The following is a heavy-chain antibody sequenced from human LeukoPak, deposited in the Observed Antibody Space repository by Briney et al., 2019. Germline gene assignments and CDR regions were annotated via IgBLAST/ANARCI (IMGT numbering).Heavy chain of an antibody. Sequence: GGSLRLSCAASGFTFSSYATSWVRQAPGKGLEWVSAISGSGGSTYYADSVKGRFTISRDNSKNTLYLQMNSLRAEDTAVYYCAKLSLLAAAGTDFDYWGQGTLVTVSS. D-gene: IGHD6-13*01. CDR3: AKLSLLAAAGTDFDY. CDR1: GFTFSSYA. V-gene: IGHV3-23*01. CDR2: ISGSGGST. J-gene: IGHJ4*02.